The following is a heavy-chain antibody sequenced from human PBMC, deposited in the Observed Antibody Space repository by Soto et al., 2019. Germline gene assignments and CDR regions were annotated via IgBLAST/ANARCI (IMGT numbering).Heavy chain of an antibody. Sequence: GASVKVSCKASGYTFTSYGISWVRQAPGQGLEWMGWISAYNGNTNYAQKLQGRVTMTTDTSTSTAYMELRSLRSDDTAVYYCARRSLELGYCSGGSCYSNDYGDFPFDYWGQGTLVTVSS. CDR2: ISAYNGNT. J-gene: IGHJ4*02. CDR3: ARRSLELGYCSGGSCYSNDYGDFPFDY. CDR1: GYTFTSYG. V-gene: IGHV1-18*01. D-gene: IGHD2-15*01.